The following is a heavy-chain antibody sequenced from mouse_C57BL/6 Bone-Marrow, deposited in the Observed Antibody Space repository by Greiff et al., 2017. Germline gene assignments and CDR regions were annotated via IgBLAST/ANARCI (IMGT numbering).Heavy chain of an antibody. V-gene: IGHV1-85*01. CDR2: IYPRDGST. CDR3: ARGRGLRRGVGWFAY. J-gene: IGHJ3*01. Sequence: QVQLQQSGPELVKPGASVKLSCKASGYTFTSYDINWVKQRPGQGLEWIGWIYPRDGSTKYNEKFKGKATLTVDTSSSTAYMQLSSLTSEDSADYYGARGRGLRRGVGWFAYWGQGTLVTVSA. CDR1: GYTFTSYD. D-gene: IGHD2-4*01.